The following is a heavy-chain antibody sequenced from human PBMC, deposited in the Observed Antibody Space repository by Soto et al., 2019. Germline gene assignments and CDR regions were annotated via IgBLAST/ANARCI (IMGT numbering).Heavy chain of an antibody. CDR2: ISGNGGT. CDR3: AKDAPGSGWLSDY. V-gene: IGHV3-23*01. J-gene: IGHJ4*02. Sequence: LRLSCAASGFTFRIYAMSWVRQAPGKGLEWVSTISGNGGTSYADFVRGRFIISRDNSKNTLYLQMNSLRAEDTAIYYCAKDAPGSGWLSDYWGQGTRVTASS. CDR1: GFTFRIYA. D-gene: IGHD3-22*01.